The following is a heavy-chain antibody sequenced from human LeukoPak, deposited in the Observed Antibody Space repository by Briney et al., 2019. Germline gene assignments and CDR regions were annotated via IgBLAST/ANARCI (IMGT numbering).Heavy chain of an antibody. CDR2: IYYSGST. J-gene: IGHJ6*03. D-gene: IGHD2-15*01. Sequence: SETLSLTCTVSGGSISSSSYYWGWIRQPPGKGLEWIGSIYYSGSTYYNPSLKSRVTISVDTSKNQFSLKLSSVTAADTAVYYCARASKVVVAAYVPYYMDVWGKGTTVTISS. CDR1: GGSISSSSYY. CDR3: ARASKVVVAAYVPYYMDV. V-gene: IGHV4-39*01.